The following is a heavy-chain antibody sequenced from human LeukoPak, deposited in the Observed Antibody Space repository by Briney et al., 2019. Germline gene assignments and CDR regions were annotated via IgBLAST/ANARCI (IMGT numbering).Heavy chain of an antibody. D-gene: IGHD3-16*01. CDR2: INSDGSST. V-gene: IGHV3-74*01. CDR1: GLNISSYW. Sequence: PGGSLRLSCAASGLNISSYWMNWVRQAPGKGLVWVSRINSDGSSTNYADSVKGRFTISRDNAKNTLYLQMNSLRVEDTAEYYCARRDMGWFDPWGQGTLVTVSS. CDR3: ARRDMGWFDP. J-gene: IGHJ5*02.